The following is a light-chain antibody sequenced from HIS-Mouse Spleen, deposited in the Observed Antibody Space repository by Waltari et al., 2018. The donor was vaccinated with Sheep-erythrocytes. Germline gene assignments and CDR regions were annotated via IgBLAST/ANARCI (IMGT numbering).Light chain of an antibody. CDR1: SSDVGSYNL. V-gene: IGLV2-14*02. CDR2: EGS. Sequence: QSALTQPASVSGSPGQSITISCTGTSSDVGSYNLVSWYQQHPGKAPKLMLYEGSKRPSGIPERFSGSNSGNTATLTISGTQAMDEADYYCQAWDSSTAWNVVFGGGTKLTVL. J-gene: IGLJ2*01. CDR3: QAWDSSTAWNVV.